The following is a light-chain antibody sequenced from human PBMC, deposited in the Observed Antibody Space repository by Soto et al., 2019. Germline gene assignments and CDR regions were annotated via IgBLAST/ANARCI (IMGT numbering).Light chain of an antibody. V-gene: IGLV2-14*01. CDR2: EVT. J-gene: IGLJ2*01. CDR1: GSDIAGYNY. CDR3: SSYTSSSTPVV. Sequence: QSVLTQPASVSGSLGQSITISCTGTGSDIAGYNYISWYQQLPGKAPKLMIYEVTIRPSGISNRFSGSKSGNTASLTISGLQAEDEADYYCSSYTSSSTPVVFGGGTKLTVL.